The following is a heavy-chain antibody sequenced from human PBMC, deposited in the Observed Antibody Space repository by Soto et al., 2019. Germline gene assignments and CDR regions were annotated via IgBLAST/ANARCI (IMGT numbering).Heavy chain of an antibody. J-gene: IGHJ4*03. Sequence: GGSLRLSCPASEFTYASYWMRWDSQAPGEGLEWLATIKFEAREKKYVDSVKGPFTMSRDNAKNSLYLQLGNLSADDASIYYCARDTGYGSVAFVNDYLDYWGHGTLVIVAS. CDR2: IKFEAREK. D-gene: IGHD3-10*01. CDR3: ARDTGYGSVAFVNDYLDY. CDR1: EFTYASYW. V-gene: IGHV3-7*01.